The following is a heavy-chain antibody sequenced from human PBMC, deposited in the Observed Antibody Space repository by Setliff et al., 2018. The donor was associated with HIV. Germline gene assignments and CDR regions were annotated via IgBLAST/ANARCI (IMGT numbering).Heavy chain of an antibody. CDR3: ASHPSVYGPPFDY. CDR2: ISSSGNII. Sequence: GGSLRLSCAASGFTFRSYEMDWVRQAPGKGLEWVSYISSSGNIIYYADSVKGRFTISRDNAKNSLYLQMNSLRAEDTAVYYCASHPSVYGPPFDYWGQGTLVTVSS. D-gene: IGHD2-8*01. J-gene: IGHJ4*02. V-gene: IGHV3-48*03. CDR1: GFTFRSYE.